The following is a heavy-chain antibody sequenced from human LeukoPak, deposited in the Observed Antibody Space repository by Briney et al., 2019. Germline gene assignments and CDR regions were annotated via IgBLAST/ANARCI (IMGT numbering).Heavy chain of an antibody. J-gene: IGHJ4*02. V-gene: IGHV3-23*01. Sequence: GGSLRLSCAASGFTFSSYAMSWVRQAPGKGLEWVSVISGSGGSTYYADSVKGRFTISRDNSKNTLYLQMNSLRAEDTAVYYCAKSSRDYVWGSYREDXWGXGTLVTVSS. CDR2: ISGSGGST. CDR3: AKSSRDYVWGSYREDX. D-gene: IGHD3-16*02. CDR1: GFTFSSYA.